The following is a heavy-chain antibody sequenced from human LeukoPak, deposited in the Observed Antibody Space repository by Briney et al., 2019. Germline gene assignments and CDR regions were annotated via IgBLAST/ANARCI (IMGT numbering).Heavy chain of an antibody. D-gene: IGHD4-11*01. V-gene: IGHV4-61*02. Sequence: PSQTLSLTCTVSGGSISSGSYYWSWIRQPAGKGLEWIGRIYTSGSTNYNPSLKSRVTISVDTSKNQFSLKLSSVTAADTAVYYCAREPYGDSNSDWFDPWGQGTLVTVSS. CDR1: GGSISSGSYY. CDR2: IYTSGST. CDR3: AREPYGDSNSDWFDP. J-gene: IGHJ5*02.